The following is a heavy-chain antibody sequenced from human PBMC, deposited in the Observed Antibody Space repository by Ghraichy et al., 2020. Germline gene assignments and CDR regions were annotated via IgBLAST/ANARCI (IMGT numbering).Heavy chain of an antibody. Sequence: ESLNISCSVSGDSISSSNYYWGWIRQSPGKGLEWIGNIHNSGNTYYNPSLKSRVTISVDASKNQFSLKLSSVTAADTAVYYCARLGLLGYGEAHWGQGTLVTVSS. V-gene: IGHV4-39*01. CDR3: ARLGLLGYGEAH. CDR1: GDSISSSNYY. J-gene: IGHJ4*02. CDR2: IHNSGNT. D-gene: IGHD4-17*01.